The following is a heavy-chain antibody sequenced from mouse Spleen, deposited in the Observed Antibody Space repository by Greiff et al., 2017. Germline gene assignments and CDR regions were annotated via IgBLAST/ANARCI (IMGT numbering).Heavy chain of an antibody. D-gene: IGHD4-1*01. CDR3: ARQTGTSWYFDV. Sequence: EVKVEESGGGLVKPGGSLKLSCAASGFTFSSYAMSWVRQTPEKRLEWVATISSGGGNTYYPDSVKGRFTISRDNAKNTLYLQMSSLKSEDTAMYYCARQTGTSWYFDVWGAGTTVTVSS. CDR1: GFTFSSYA. CDR2: ISSGGGNT. J-gene: IGHJ1*01. V-gene: IGHV5-9*04.